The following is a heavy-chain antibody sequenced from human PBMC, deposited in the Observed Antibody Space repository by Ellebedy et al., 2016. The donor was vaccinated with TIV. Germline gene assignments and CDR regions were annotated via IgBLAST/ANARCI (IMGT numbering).Heavy chain of an antibody. CDR1: GGSISSYY. CDR3: ASLEMATILDAFDI. J-gene: IGHJ3*02. D-gene: IGHD5-24*01. Sequence: MPSETLSLTCTVSGGSISSYYWSWIRQPPGQGLEWIGYIYNSGITNYNPSLKSRVTISVDTSKNQFSLKLTSVTAADTAVYYCASLEMATILDAFDIWGQGTKVTVSS. CDR2: IYNSGIT. V-gene: IGHV4-59*01.